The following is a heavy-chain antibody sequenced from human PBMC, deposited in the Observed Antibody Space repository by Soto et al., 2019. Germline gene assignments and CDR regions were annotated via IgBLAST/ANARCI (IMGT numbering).Heavy chain of an antibody. Sequence: GESLRHSCPASNFAFGTYAMAWVRQAPGKGLPWVATINGNGGNTDYADSVKGRFSVSRDNSKDTLFLQMSSLSPDDTAVYYCARPALYASGCNYFDVWGRGTLVTVSS. V-gene: IGHV3-23*01. CDR1: NFAFGTYA. CDR2: INGNGGNT. J-gene: IGHJ4*01. D-gene: IGHD6-19*01. CDR3: ARPALYASGCNYFDV.